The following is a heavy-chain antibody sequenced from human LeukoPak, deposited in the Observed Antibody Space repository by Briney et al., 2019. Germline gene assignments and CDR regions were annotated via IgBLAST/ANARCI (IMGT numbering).Heavy chain of an antibody. CDR2: IYPGDSDT. D-gene: IGHD3-3*01. J-gene: IGHJ5*02. V-gene: IGHV5-51*01. Sequence: GESLKISCKGSGYSFTSYWIGRVRQMPGKGLEWMGIIYPGDSDTRYSPSFQGQVTISADKSISTAYLQWSSLKASDTAMYYCARHLGDPEWLLFLLPNWFDPWGQGTLVTVSS. CDR1: GYSFTSYW. CDR3: ARHLGDPEWLLFLLPNWFDP.